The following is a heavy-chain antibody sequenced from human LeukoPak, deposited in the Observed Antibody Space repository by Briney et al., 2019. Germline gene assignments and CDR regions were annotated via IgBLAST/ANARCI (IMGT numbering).Heavy chain of an antibody. CDR3: AKVSGYCSGGSCLLGGYYFDH. V-gene: IGHV3-23*01. CDR2: ISGSGGST. D-gene: IGHD2-15*01. Sequence: PGGSLRLSCAASGFTFSSYAMSWVRQAPGKGLEWVSAISGSGGSTYYADSVKGRFTISRDNSKNTLYLQMNSLRAEDTAVYYCAKVSGYCSGGSCLLGGYYFDHWGQGTLVTVSS. CDR1: GFTFSSYA. J-gene: IGHJ4*02.